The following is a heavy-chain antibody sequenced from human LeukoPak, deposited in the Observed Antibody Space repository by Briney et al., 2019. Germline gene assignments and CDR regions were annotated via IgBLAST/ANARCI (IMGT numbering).Heavy chain of an antibody. V-gene: IGHV4-34*01. J-gene: IGHJ4*02. Sequence: SETLSLTCAVYGGSFSGYYWSWIRQPPGKGLEWIGSIYYSGSTYYNPSLKSRVTISVDTSKNQFSLKLSSVTAADTAVYYCARIEGGYFYYFDYWGQGTLVTVSS. D-gene: IGHD1-1*01. CDR1: GGSFSGYY. CDR2: IYYSGST. CDR3: ARIEGGYFYYFDY.